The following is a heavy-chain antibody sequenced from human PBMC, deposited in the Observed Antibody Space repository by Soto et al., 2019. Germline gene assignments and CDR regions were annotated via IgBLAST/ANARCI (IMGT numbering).Heavy chain of an antibody. CDR2: IYSIGST. D-gene: IGHD6-13*01. Sequence: QLQLQESGPGLVKPSETLSLTCTVSGGSISSSSYWGWIRQPPGKGLECIGSIYSIGSTYYTPSLKSRVTISVDTPRNPFSLKLSSVTATDTAVYYCRRSSRYSTDVWGQGTTVTVSS. J-gene: IGHJ6*02. CDR1: GGSISSSSY. V-gene: IGHV4-39*01. CDR3: RRSSRYSTDV.